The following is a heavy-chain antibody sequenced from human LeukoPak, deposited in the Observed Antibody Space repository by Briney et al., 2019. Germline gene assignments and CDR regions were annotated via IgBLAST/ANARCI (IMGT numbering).Heavy chain of an antibody. CDR3: ATLRPRQQLVVDH. D-gene: IGHD6-13*01. CDR2: ITSSGSTM. J-gene: IGHJ4*02. V-gene: IGHV3-48*03. Sequence: PGGSLRLSCAASGFTFSSYEMHWVRQAPGKGLEWVSYITSSGSTMYCADSVKGRFTISRDNAKNSLYLQMSSLRAEDTAVYYCATLRPRQQLVVDHWGQGTLVTASS. CDR1: GFTFSSYE.